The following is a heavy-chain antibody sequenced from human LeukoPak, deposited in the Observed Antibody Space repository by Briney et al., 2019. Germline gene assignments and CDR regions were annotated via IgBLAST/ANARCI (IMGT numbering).Heavy chain of an antibody. CDR1: GFTFSSYG. V-gene: IGHV3-33*01. J-gene: IGHJ6*02. CDR2: IWYDGSNK. Sequence: GGSLRLSCAASGFTFSSYGMHWVRQAPGKGLEWVAVIWYDGSNKYYADSVKGRFTISRDNSKNKLYLQMNSLRAEDTAVYYCARGMIVGGYYGMDVWGQGTTVTVSS. CDR3: ARGMIVGGYYGMDV. D-gene: IGHD3-22*01.